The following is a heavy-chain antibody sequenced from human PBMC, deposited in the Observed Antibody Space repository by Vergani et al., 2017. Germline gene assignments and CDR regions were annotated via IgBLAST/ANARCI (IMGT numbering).Heavy chain of an antibody. CDR2: INHSGST. Sequence: QVQLQQWGAGLLKPSETLSLTCAVYGGSFSGYYWSWIRQPPGKGLEWIGEINHSGSTNYNPSLKSRVTISVDTSKNQFSLKLSSVTAADTAVYYCARAYCSGGSCSPFDYWGQGTLVTVSS. CDR3: ARAYCSGGSCSPFDY. V-gene: IGHV4-34*01. CDR1: GGSFSGYY. D-gene: IGHD2-15*01. J-gene: IGHJ4*02.